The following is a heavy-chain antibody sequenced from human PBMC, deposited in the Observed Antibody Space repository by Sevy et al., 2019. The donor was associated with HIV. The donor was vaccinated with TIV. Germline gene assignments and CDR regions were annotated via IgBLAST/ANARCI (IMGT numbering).Heavy chain of an antibody. V-gene: IGHV1-2*02. Sequence: ASVKVSCKSSGSTFTAYYLHWVRQAPGQGLEWMGWINPKSGGTNYAQKFQGRVTMTSDTSINTAYMELASLTSDDTAVYYGATEREMGISSESLGYWGQGTPVTVSS. J-gene: IGHJ4*02. CDR1: GSTFTAYY. CDR3: ATEREMGISSESLGY. CDR2: INPKSGGT. D-gene: IGHD7-27*01.